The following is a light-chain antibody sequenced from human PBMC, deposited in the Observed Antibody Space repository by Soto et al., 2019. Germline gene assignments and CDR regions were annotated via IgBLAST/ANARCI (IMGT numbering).Light chain of an antibody. CDR3: QQRSNWPLT. Sequence: EIVLTQSPGTLSLSPGERATLSCMASQSVSSYLAWYQQKPGQAPRLLIYDASNRATGIPARFSGSGSGTDFTLTISSLEPEDFAVYYCQQRSNWPLTFGGGTKVEIK. CDR1: QSVSSY. CDR2: DAS. V-gene: IGKV3-11*01. J-gene: IGKJ4*01.